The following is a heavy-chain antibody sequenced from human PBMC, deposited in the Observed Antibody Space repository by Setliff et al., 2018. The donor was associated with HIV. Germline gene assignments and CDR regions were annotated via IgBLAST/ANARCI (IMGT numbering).Heavy chain of an antibody. Sequence: ASVKVSCKASGYTFTTYALHWVRQAPGQRLEWMAWINAGNGNTKFSQKLQGRITVTRDTSASTAYMELSSLRYEDTAVYYCARDGGYCSRTSGYPGPFDYWGQGTLVTVSS. V-gene: IGHV1-3*01. D-gene: IGHD2-2*01. J-gene: IGHJ4*02. CDR3: ARDGGYCSRTSGYPGPFDY. CDR2: INAGNGNT. CDR1: GYTFTTYA.